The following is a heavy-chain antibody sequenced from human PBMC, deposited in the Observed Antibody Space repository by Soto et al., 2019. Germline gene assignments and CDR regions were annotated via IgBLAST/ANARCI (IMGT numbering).Heavy chain of an antibody. D-gene: IGHD4-17*01. Sequence: EVQVLESGGGLVQPGGSLRLSCAASGFTFSSYAMSWVRQAPGQGLEWVSAISGSGSKPYYADSVKGRFTISRDNSKNTLYRLVNSLRAEDTALDYCAKTASMTIRDGFDHWGQGTLVTVSS. CDR1: GFTFSSYA. CDR2: ISGSGSKP. J-gene: IGHJ4*02. V-gene: IGHV3-23*01. CDR3: AKTASMTIRDGFDH.